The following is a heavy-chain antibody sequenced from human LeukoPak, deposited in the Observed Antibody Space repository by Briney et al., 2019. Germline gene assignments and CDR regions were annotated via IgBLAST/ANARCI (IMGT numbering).Heavy chain of an antibody. Sequence: ASVKVSCKASGYTFTSYDINWVRQATRQGREWMGWMNPNSGNTGYAQKFQGGVTMTRDTSISTAYMELSSLRSEDTAVYYCARMSYYDSSGDNWFDPWGQGTLVTVSS. D-gene: IGHD3-22*01. CDR3: ARMSYYDSSGDNWFDP. CDR1: GYTFTSYD. V-gene: IGHV1-8*01. J-gene: IGHJ5*02. CDR2: MNPNSGNT.